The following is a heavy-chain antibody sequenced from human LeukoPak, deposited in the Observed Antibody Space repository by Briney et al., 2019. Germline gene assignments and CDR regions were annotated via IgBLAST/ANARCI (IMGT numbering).Heavy chain of an antibody. J-gene: IGHJ6*03. D-gene: IGHD4-17*01. V-gene: IGHV5-51*01. Sequence: GESLKISCKGSGYSFTSYWIGWVRQMPGKGLEWMGIIYPGDSDARYSLSFQGQVTISADKSISTAYLQWSSLKASDTAMYYCARHRATVTRSIYYYYYMDVWGKGTTVTVSS. CDR1: GYSFTSYW. CDR2: IYPGDSDA. CDR3: ARHRATVTRSIYYYYYMDV.